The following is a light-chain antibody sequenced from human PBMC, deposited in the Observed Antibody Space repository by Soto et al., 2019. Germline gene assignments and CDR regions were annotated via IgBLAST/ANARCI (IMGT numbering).Light chain of an antibody. CDR1: QSVSSN. Sequence: EIVMTQSPATLSVSPGERATLSCRASQSVSSNLAWYQQKPGQAPRLLIYGASTRATGIPARFSDSGSGTEFTLTISSLQSEDFAVYYCQQYNNWLTFGGGTKV. V-gene: IGKV3-15*01. CDR2: GAS. J-gene: IGKJ4*01. CDR3: QQYNNWLT.